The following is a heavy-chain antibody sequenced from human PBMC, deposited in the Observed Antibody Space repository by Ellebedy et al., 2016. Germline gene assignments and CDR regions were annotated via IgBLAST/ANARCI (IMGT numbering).Heavy chain of an antibody. J-gene: IGHJ6*03. D-gene: IGHD5-24*01. CDR1: SLLISTNH. CDR3: TRTPTFKYPMDV. V-gene: IGHV3-53*01. CDR2: IFSNDTT. Sequence: GESLKISXAAFSLLISTNHMSWVRLAPGKGLEWVSVIFSNDTTDYAESVKGRFTISRDNSMNTLYLQMDNLRVEDTAIYYCTRTPTFKYPMDVWGKGTTVTVSS.